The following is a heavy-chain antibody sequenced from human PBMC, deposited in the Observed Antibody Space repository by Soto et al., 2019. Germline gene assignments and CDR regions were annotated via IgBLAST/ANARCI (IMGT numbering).Heavy chain of an antibody. V-gene: IGHV1-18*01. J-gene: IGHJ4*01. CDR1: VYTFAGDA. CDR3: ARHSVAEYYFDY. D-gene: IGHD6-6*01. CDR2: ISTYYGNT. Sequence: GASVKDSCKASVYTFAGDAISWVRQAPGQGLEWMGWISTYYGNTNYAQILQGRVTMTTDTSTNTAYMELRSLRSDDTAVYYCARHSVAEYYFDYWG.